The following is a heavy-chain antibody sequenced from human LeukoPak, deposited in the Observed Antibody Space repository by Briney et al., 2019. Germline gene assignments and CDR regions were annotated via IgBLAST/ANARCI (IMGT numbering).Heavy chain of an antibody. Sequence: GGSLRLSCAASGFTLRSNGMHWVRQAPGKGLEWVAIIWFDGSNAYYADSVKGRFTISRDNSKNMVYLQMNSLRAEDTAVYYCARDSSLGGGGRLAFDIWGQGTMVTVSS. J-gene: IGHJ3*02. CDR1: GFTLRSNG. V-gene: IGHV3-33*01. CDR3: ARDSSLGGGGRLAFDI. D-gene: IGHD2-15*01. CDR2: IWFDGSNA.